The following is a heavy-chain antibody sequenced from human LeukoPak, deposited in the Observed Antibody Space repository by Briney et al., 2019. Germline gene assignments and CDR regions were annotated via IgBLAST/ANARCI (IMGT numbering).Heavy chain of an antibody. CDR1: GYTFTSYY. J-gene: IGHJ6*02. CDR2: INPSGGST. CDR3: ARADYGSGSSYGMDV. D-gene: IGHD3-10*01. V-gene: IGHV1-46*01. Sequence: ASVKVSCKASGYTFTSYYMHWVRQAPGQGLEWMGIINPSGGSTSYAQKFQGRVTMTRDTSTSTVYMELSSLRSEDTAVYYCARADYGSGSSYGMDVWGQGTTVTVSS.